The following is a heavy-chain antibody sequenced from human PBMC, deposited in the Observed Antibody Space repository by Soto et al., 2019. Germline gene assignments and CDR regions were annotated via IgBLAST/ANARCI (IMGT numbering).Heavy chain of an antibody. V-gene: IGHV1-18*01. CDR2: ISAYSGST. CDR3: ARDFTKSSSWPYYFDY. Sequence: QVRLVQSGAEVKKPGASVKVSCKASGYTFITYGISWVRQAPGQGLEWMGWISAYSGSTKFAQKLQGRVTMTTDTSTTTAYMELRSLTSDDTAVYCCARDFTKSSSWPYYFDYWGQGTLVTVSS. D-gene: IGHD6-13*01. CDR1: GYTFITYG. J-gene: IGHJ4*02.